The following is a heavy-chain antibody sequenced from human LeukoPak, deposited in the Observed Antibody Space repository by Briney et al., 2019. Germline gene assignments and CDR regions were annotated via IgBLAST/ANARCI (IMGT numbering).Heavy chain of an antibody. CDR3: ASRSTGYCSGGSCYGRLDY. D-gene: IGHD2-15*01. J-gene: IGHJ4*02. V-gene: IGHV3-30*02. CDR1: GFTFSSHG. Sequence: GGSLRLSCAASGFTFSSHGMHWVRQAPGKGLEWVAFIRYDGSNKYYADSVKGRFTISRDNSKNTLYLQMNSLRAEDTAVYYCASRSTGYCSGGSCYGRLDYWGQGTLVTVSS. CDR2: IRYDGSNK.